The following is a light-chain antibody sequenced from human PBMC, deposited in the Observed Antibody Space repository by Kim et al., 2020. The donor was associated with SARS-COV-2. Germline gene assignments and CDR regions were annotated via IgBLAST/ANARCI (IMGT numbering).Light chain of an antibody. CDR3: QQYNNFPYT. J-gene: IGKJ2*01. V-gene: IGKV3-15*01. CDR1: QSVSSN. CDR2: GAS. Sequence: VSPGERATRTCRASQSVSSNLAWYQQKPGQAPRLLIYGASTRATGIPARFSGSGSGTEFTLTISSLQSEDFAVYYCQQYNNFPYTFGQGTKLEI.